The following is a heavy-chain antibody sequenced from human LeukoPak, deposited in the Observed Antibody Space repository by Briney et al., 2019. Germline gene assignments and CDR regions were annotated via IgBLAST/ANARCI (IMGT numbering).Heavy chain of an antibody. CDR1: GYSISSGYY. Sequence: SETLSLTCTVSGYSISSGYYWGWIRQPPGKGLEWIGSIYHSGSTYYNPSLKSRVTISVDTSKNQFSLKLRSVTAADTAVYYCARDGYYYGSGSYYNVVWFDPWGQGTLVTVSS. V-gene: IGHV4-38-2*02. J-gene: IGHJ5*02. CDR3: ARDGYYYGSGSYYNVVWFDP. D-gene: IGHD3-10*01. CDR2: IYHSGST.